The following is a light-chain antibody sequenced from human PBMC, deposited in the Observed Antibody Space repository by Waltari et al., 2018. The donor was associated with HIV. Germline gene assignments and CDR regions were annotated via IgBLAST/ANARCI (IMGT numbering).Light chain of an antibody. CDR3: QQFSLSPPLT. J-gene: IGKJ4*01. V-gene: IGKV4-1*01. CDR2: WAS. Sequence: DIVMTKSPDSLSVSLGERATINCKSSQSLLYGSNNKNRLAWYQQRPGQPPKLLISWASTRESGVPDRFSGSGSGTDFTLTINSLQAEDVAVYYCQQFSLSPPLTFGGGTKVEIK. CDR1: QSLLYGSNNKNR.